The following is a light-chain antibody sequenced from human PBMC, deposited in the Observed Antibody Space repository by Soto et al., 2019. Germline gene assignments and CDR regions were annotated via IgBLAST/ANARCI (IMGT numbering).Light chain of an antibody. CDR1: QSLLHSNGYNY. Sequence: DIVMTQSPLSLPVTPGEPASISCRSSQSLLHSNGYNYLDWYLQKPGQSPQLLIYLGSNRASGVPDRFSGSGSDTDFTLKISRVDAEDVGVYYCMQALQTPPAFGQGTKLEIK. CDR2: LGS. J-gene: IGKJ2*01. CDR3: MQALQTPPA. V-gene: IGKV2-28*01.